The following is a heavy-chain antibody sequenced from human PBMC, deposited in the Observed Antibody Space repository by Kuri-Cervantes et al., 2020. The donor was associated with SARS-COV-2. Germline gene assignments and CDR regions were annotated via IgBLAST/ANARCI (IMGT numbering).Heavy chain of an antibody. CDR3: ARGPAHDFWSGYRFDY. J-gene: IGHJ4*02. V-gene: IGHV4-38-2*01. Sequence: SETLSLTCAVSGYSISSGYYWGRIRQPPGKGLEWIGSIYHSGSTYYNPSLKSRVTISVDTSKNQFSLKLSSVTAADTAVYYCARGPAHDFWSGYRFDYWGQGTLVTVSS. D-gene: IGHD3-3*01. CDR1: GYSISSGYY. CDR2: IYHSGST.